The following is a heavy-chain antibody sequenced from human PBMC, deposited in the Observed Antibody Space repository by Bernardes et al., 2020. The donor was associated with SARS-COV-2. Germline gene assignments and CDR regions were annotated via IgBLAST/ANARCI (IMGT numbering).Heavy chain of an antibody. J-gene: IGHJ4*02. D-gene: IGHD2-15*01. CDR3: AFRYCSGGSCSSFDY. CDR1: GGSISSSNW. Sequence: SETLSLTCAVSGGSISSSNWWSWVRQPPGKGLEWIGEIYHSGSTNYNPSLKSRVTISVDKSKNQFSLKLSSVTAADTAVYYCAFRYCSGGSCSSFDYWGQGTLVTVSS. CDR2: IYHSGST. V-gene: IGHV4-4*02.